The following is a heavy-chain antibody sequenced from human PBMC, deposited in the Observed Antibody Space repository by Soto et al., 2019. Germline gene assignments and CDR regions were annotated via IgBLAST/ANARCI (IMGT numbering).Heavy chain of an antibody. Sequence: PGGSLRLSCAASGFTFSSYGMNWVRQAPGKGLEWVAVISYDGSNKYYADSVKGRFTISRDNSKNTLYLQMNSLRAEDTAVYYCAKDRVRYYDSSGLNYWGQGTLVTVSS. CDR2: ISYDGSNK. CDR1: GFTFSSYG. J-gene: IGHJ4*02. V-gene: IGHV3-30*18. CDR3: AKDRVRYYDSSGLNY. D-gene: IGHD3-22*01.